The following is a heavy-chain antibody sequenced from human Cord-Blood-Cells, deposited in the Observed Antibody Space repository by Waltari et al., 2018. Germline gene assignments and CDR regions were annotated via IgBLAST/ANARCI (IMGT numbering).Heavy chain of an antibody. V-gene: IGHV3-7*01. CDR2: IKQDGSEK. CDR1: GLLFSSYW. J-gene: IGHJ3*02. Sequence: EVQLVESGLGLVQAGGSLRLSCAAPGLLFSSYWMSWVRQAPGKGLEWVANIKQDGSEKYYVDSVKGRFTISRDNAKNSLYLQMNSLRAEDTAVYYCARGLAGDDAFDIWGQGTMVTVSS. D-gene: IGHD2-21*01. CDR3: ARGLAGDDAFDI.